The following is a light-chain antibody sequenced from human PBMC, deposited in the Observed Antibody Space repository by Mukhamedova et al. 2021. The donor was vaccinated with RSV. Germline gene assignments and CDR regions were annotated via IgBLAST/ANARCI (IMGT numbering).Light chain of an antibody. Sequence: NYLNGYQKNPGKPPNLLIYGASSWQSGVQSRFSGSGLGTVSPLTTSSLQPEDFVIYYCKQSYSTPRTFGQGTKGE. V-gene: IGKV1-39*01. J-gene: IGKJ1*01. CDR1: NY. CDR3: KQSYSTPRT. CDR2: GAS.